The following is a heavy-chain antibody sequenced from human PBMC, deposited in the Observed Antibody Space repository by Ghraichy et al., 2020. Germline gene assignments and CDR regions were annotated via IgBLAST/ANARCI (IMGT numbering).Heavy chain of an antibody. CDR3: ARGAPIDWNYGNNYYGMDV. V-gene: IGHV3-48*03. CDR2: ISSSGSTI. Sequence: GGSLRLSCAASGFTFSSYEMNWVRQAPGKGLEWVSYISSSGSTIYYADSVKGRFTISRDNAKNSLYLQMNSLRAADTAVYYCARGAPIDWNYGNNYYGMDVWGHGTTVTVS. J-gene: IGHJ6*02. CDR1: GFTFSSYE. D-gene: IGHD1-7*01.